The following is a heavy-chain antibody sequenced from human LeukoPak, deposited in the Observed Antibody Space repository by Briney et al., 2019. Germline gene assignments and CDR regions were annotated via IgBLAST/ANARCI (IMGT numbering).Heavy chain of an antibody. CDR1: GFTFSSYA. J-gene: IGHJ4*02. CDR3: ARAPLYSSGLFDY. V-gene: IGHV3-21*01. D-gene: IGHD6-25*01. CDR2: ISSSSSYI. Sequence: GGSLRLSCAASGFTFSSYAMSWVRQAPGKGLEWVSSISSSSSYIYYADSVKGRFTISRDNAKNSLYLQMNSLRAEDTAVYYCARAPLYSSGLFDYWGQGTLVTVSS.